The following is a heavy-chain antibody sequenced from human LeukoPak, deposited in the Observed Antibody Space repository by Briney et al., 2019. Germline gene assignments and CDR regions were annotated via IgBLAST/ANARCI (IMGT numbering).Heavy chain of an antibody. V-gene: IGHV3-23*01. D-gene: IGHD3-22*01. CDR1: GFTFSSYA. CDR3: AKDREMIVVGYYFDY. CDR2: ISGSGGST. J-gene: IGHJ4*02. Sequence: GGSLRLSCAASGFTFSSYATSWVRQAPGKGLEWVSAISGSGGSTYYADSVRGRFTISRDNSKNTLYLQMNSLRAEDTAVYYCAKDREMIVVGYYFDYWGQGTLVTVSS.